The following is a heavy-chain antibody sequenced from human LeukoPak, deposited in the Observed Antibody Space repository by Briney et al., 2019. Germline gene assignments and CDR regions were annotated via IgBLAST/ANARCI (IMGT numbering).Heavy chain of an antibody. D-gene: IGHD6-19*01. CDR3: AKDSGIAVAGTRWRYFDY. CDR2: ISYDGSNK. CDR1: GFTFSSYG. J-gene: IGHJ4*02. Sequence: GGSLRLSCAAPGFTFSSYGMHWVRQAPGKGLEWVAVISYDGSNKYYADSVKGRFTISRDNSKNTLYLQMNSLRAEDTAVYYCAKDSGIAVAGTRWRYFDYWGQGTLVTVSS. V-gene: IGHV3-30*18.